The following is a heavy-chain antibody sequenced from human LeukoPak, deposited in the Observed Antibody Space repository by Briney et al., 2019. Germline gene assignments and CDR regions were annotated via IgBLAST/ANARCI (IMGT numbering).Heavy chain of an antibody. Sequence: GGTLRLSCAASGFIFNNYALSWVRQTPGKGLEWVSAISGSGRNTYYADSVKGRFTISRDNSRSTVDLQMNSLRVEDTGIYYCARGGSYLSAFDIWGQGTMVTVSS. CDR2: ISGSGRNT. D-gene: IGHD1-26*01. J-gene: IGHJ3*02. CDR1: GFIFNNYA. V-gene: IGHV3-23*01. CDR3: ARGGSYLSAFDI.